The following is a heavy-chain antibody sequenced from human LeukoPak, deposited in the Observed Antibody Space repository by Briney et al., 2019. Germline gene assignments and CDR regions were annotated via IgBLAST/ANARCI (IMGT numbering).Heavy chain of an antibody. CDR3: ARALLPAVFDY. CDR1: GGSITNYY. D-gene: IGHD2-2*01. Sequence: SETLSLTCTVSGGSITNYYWSWIRQPPGEGLEWIGYVYASGATNSNPSLKSRVTISVDTSKNQFSLKLSSVTAADTAVYYCARALLPAVFDYWGQGTLVTVSS. V-gene: IGHV4-59*12. CDR2: VYASGAT. J-gene: IGHJ4*02.